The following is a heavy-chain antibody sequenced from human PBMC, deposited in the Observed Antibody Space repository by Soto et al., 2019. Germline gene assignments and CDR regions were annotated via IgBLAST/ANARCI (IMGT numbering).Heavy chain of an antibody. V-gene: IGHV4-34*01. J-gene: IGHJ3*02. CDR2: INHSGST. D-gene: IGHD3-10*01. Sequence: PSETLSLTCAVYGGSFSGFYWSWNRQPPGKGLEWIGEINHSGSTNYNPSLKSRVTISVDTSKNQFSLKLSSVTAADTAVYYCARGPRKWFGELSSAFDTWGQGTMVTVSS. CDR3: ARGPRKWFGELSSAFDT. CDR1: GGSFSGFY.